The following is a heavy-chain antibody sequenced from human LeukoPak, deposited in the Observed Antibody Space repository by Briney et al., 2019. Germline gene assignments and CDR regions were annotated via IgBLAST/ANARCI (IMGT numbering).Heavy chain of an antibody. J-gene: IGHJ6*03. CDR1: GFTFSSYG. Sequence: PGGSLRLSCAASGFTFSSYGMSWVRQAPGKGLEWVSAISGSGGSTYYADSVKGRFTISRGNSKNTLYLQMNSLRAEDTAVYYCAKDLNGDYYYYYYMDVWGKGTTVTISS. V-gene: IGHV3-23*01. CDR2: ISGSGGST. CDR3: AKDLNGDYYYYYYMDV.